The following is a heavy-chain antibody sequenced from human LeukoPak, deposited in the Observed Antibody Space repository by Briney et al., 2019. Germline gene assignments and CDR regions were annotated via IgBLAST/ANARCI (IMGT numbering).Heavy chain of an antibody. CDR3: ASTSVPASKGWRAFDI. J-gene: IGHJ3*02. Sequence: PGRSLRLSCAASGFTLSSYAMHWVRQAPGKGLEWVAVISYDGSKKYYADSVKGRFTISRDNSKNTLYLQMNSLRAEDTAVYYCASTSVPASKGWRAFDIWGQGTMVTVSS. D-gene: IGHD2-2*01. CDR1: GFTLSSYA. CDR2: ISYDGSKK. V-gene: IGHV3-30*04.